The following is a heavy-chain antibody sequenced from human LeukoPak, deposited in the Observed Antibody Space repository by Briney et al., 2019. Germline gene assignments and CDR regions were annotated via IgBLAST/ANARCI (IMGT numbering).Heavy chain of an antibody. CDR3: ARPAVSGWYSLGWHFDL. D-gene: IGHD6-19*01. CDR2: IYPGDSDT. V-gene: IGHV5-51*01. Sequence: GESLRISCQSSGYSLTNYWIGWVRQMPGKGLEWMGVIYPGDSDTRYSPPFQGQVTISADQSISTAYLQWSSLKASDTAMYYCARPAVSGWYSLGWHFDLWGRGTLVTVSS. CDR1: GYSLTNYW. J-gene: IGHJ2*01.